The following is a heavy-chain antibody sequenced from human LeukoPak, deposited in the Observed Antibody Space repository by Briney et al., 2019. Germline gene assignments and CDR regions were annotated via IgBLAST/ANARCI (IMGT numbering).Heavy chain of an antibody. V-gene: IGHV4-30-2*01. CDR3: ASGNTGYDRDAFDI. D-gene: IGHD5-12*01. Sequence: PSETLSLTCAVSGGSISSGGYSWSWVRQPTGEGLEGVGYIYHSGTTYYNPSLQSRVTISLDRSKNQFSLKLSSMTAADTAVYYCASGNTGYDRDAFDIWGQGTMVTVSS. CDR1: GGSISSGGYS. CDR2: IYHSGTT. J-gene: IGHJ3*02.